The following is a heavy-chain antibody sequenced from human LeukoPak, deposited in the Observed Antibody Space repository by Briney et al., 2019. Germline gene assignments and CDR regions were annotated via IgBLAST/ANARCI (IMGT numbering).Heavy chain of an antibody. V-gene: IGHV4-4*02. CDR2: IYHSGST. J-gene: IGHJ4*02. CDR3: ARGYCTNAVCSLGPTQA. CDR1: GGSISSSNW. Sequence: SGTLSLTCAVSGGSISSSNWWSWVRQPPGKGLEWIGEIYHSGSTNYNPSLMSRVTMSVDTSKNQFSLKLSSVTAADTAVYYCARGYCTNAVCSLGPTQAWGQGTLVTVSS. D-gene: IGHD2-8*01.